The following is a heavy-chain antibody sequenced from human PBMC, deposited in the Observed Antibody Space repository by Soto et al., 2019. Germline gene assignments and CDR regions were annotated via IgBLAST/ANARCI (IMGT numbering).Heavy chain of an antibody. V-gene: IGHV4-39*01. CDR3: ARLEELATISYYFDF. J-gene: IGHJ4*02. CDR2: IYYRGNA. Sequence: QLQLQESGPGLVKPSETLSLTCSVSDDSINSDKYYWGWIRQPPGKGLEWIGSIYYRGNAYYNPSLQTRVTISLDKSKCQFSLKLNSVTAADSAVYFCARLEELATISYYFDFWGPGALVTVSS. D-gene: IGHD5-12*01. CDR1: DDSINSDKYY.